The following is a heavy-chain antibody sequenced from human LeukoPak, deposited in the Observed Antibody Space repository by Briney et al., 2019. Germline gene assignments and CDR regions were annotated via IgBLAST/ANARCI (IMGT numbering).Heavy chain of an antibody. CDR2: INHSGST. V-gene: IGHV4-38-2*02. Sequence: PSETLSLTCIVSGYSISSGYYWGWIRQPPGKGLEWIGEINHSGSTNYNPSLKSRVTISVDTSKNQFSLKLSSVTAADTAVYYCARGFLDSLPLQQLWGQGTLVTVSS. D-gene: IGHD6-13*01. CDR3: ARGFLDSLPLQQL. J-gene: IGHJ4*02. CDR1: GYSISSGYY.